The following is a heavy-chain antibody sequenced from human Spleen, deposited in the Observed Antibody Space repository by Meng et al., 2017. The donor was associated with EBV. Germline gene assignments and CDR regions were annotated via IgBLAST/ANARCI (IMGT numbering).Heavy chain of an antibody. Sequence: LKEVGPTVGNPAQTPTLTWSFSGFSVSTSDVGVGWLRQPPGKALEWLAFIFWDDDRRYSPSLRSRLTITKDTSKNQVVLRMTDMDPVDTATYFCAHRATITTAFDYWGPGTLVTVSS. D-gene: IGHD4-11*01. CDR1: GFSVSTSDVG. CDR3: AHRATITTAFDY. J-gene: IGHJ4*02. CDR2: IFWDDDR. V-gene: IGHV2-5*02.